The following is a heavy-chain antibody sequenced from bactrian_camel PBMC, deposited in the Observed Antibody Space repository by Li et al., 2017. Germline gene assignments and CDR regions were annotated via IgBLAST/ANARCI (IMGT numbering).Heavy chain of an antibody. V-gene: IGHV3S53*01. CDR3: AARRRTGDSCLFALVTNSDSNS. D-gene: IGHD2*01. Sequence: VQLVESGGGSVEAGGSLRLSCVASGYDRNALCMGWFRQVPGKERDWVAALDNHGVPTYLGSVKGRFTISRDSAKNTFYLQMNNLQPDDTAIYYCAARRRTGDSCLFALVTNSDSNSWGRGTQVTVS. CDR2: LDNHGVP. CDR1: GYDRNALC. J-gene: IGHJ6*01.